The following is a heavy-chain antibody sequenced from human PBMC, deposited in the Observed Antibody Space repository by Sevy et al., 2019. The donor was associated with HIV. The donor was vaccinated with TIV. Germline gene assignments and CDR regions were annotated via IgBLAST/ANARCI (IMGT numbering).Heavy chain of an antibody. J-gene: IGHJ4*02. CDR3: ARGSAGYSGYDRPKQSFDY. Sequence: GESLKISCAASGFTFCSYSMNWVRQAPGKGLEWVSSISSSSSYIYYAGSVKGRFTISRDNAKNSLYLQMNSLRAEDTAVYYCARGSAGYSGYDRPKQSFDYWGQGTLVTVSS. V-gene: IGHV3-21*01. CDR1: GFTFCSYS. CDR2: ISSSSSYI. D-gene: IGHD5-12*01.